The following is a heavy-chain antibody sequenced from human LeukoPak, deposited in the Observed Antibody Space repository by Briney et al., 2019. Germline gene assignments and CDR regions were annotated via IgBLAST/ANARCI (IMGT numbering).Heavy chain of an antibody. D-gene: IGHD3-10*01. V-gene: IGHV1-69*04. J-gene: IGHJ4*02. CDR1: GGTFSSYA. CDR2: IIPILGIA. Sequence: SVKVSCKASGGTFSSYAISWVRQAPGQGLEWMGRIIPILGIANYAQKFQGRVTITADKSTSTAYMELSSLRSEDTAVYYCASSLDPMVRGVISPPLDYWGQGTLVTVSS. CDR3: ASSLDPMVRGVISPPLDY.